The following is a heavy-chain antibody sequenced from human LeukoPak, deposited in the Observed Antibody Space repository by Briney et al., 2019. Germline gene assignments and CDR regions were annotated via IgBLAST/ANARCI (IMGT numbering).Heavy chain of an antibody. Sequence: GGSLRLSCSASGFTFNTCGMNWVRQAPGKGLEWVSGISGSGDSTYYTDSVKGRFTISRDNSKNTLYLQMNSLRAEDTAIYYCAKSPYYFDSSGYYPTLDYWGQGTLVTVSS. CDR2: ISGSGDST. D-gene: IGHD3-22*01. CDR1: GFTFNTCG. CDR3: AKSPYYFDSSGYYPTLDY. J-gene: IGHJ4*02. V-gene: IGHV3-23*01.